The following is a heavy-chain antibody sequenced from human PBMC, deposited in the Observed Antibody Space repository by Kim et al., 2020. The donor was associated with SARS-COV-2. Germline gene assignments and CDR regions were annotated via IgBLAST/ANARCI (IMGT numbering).Heavy chain of an antibody. CDR3: AKGPRFHPPFHGSGRRDAGSGAYYYYGMDV. V-gene: IGHV3-30*18. Sequence: GGSLRLSCAASGFTFSSYGMHWVRQAPGKGLEWVAVISYDGSNKYYADSVKGRFTISRDNSKNTLYLQMNSLRAEDTAVYYCAKGPRFHPPFHGSGRRDAGSGAYYYYGMDVWGQGTTVTVSS. J-gene: IGHJ6*02. CDR2: ISYDGSNK. CDR1: GFTFSSYG. D-gene: IGHD3-10*01.